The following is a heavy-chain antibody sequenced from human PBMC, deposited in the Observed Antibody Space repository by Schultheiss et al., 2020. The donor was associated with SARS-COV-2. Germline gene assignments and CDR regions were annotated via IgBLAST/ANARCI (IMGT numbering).Heavy chain of an antibody. Sequence: SETLSLTCTVSGGSISSYYWSWIRQPPGKGLEWIGYIYYSGSTNYNPSLKSRVTISVDTSKNQFSLKLSSVTAADTAVYYCARWGIAARRKYDAFDIWGQGTMVTVSS. V-gene: IGHV4-59*01. D-gene: IGHD6-6*01. J-gene: IGHJ3*02. CDR3: ARWGIAARRKYDAFDI. CDR1: GGSISSYY. CDR2: IYYSGST.